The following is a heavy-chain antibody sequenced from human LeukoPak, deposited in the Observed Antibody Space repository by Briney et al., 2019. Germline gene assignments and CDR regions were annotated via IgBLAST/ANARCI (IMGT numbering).Heavy chain of an antibody. Sequence: GGSLRLSCGVSGFTFTDYWMNWVRQAPGKGLEGVASIRQDGGEKSYVDSVKGRFTISRDNTKSSLYLQINSLRPEDTAVYYCARDLYSYGYLGENWFDPWGQGTLVTVSP. V-gene: IGHV3-7*03. CDR2: IRQDGGEK. CDR1: GFTFTDYW. J-gene: IGHJ5*02. CDR3: ARDLYSYGYLGENWFDP. D-gene: IGHD5-18*01.